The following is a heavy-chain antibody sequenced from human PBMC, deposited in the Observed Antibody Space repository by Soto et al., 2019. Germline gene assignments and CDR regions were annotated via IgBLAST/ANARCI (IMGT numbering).Heavy chain of an antibody. D-gene: IGHD4-4*01. J-gene: IGHJ3*02. CDR1: GFTFSSYG. V-gene: IGHV3-30*18. CDR2: ISYDGSNK. Sequence: QVQLVESGGGVVQPGRSLRLSCAASGFTFSSYGMHWVRQAPGKGLEWVAVISYDGSNKYYADSVKGRFTISRDNSKNTLYLQMNSLRAEDTAVYYCAKDRAPYRTSDAFDIWGQGTIVTVSS. CDR3: AKDRAPYRTSDAFDI.